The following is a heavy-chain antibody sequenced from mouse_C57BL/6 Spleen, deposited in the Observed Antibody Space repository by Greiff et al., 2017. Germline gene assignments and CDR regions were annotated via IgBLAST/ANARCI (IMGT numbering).Heavy chain of an antibody. V-gene: IGHV1-82*01. CDR3: ARETIVTTIYIDY. Sequence: QVQLQQSGPELVKPGASVKISCKASGYAFSSSWMNWVKQRPGKGLEWIGRIYPGDGDTNYNGKFKGKATLTAAKSSSTAYMQLSSLTSEDSAVYFCARETIVTTIYIDYWGQGTTRTVSS. D-gene: IGHD2-5*01. CDR1: GYAFSSSW. CDR2: IYPGDGDT. J-gene: IGHJ2*01.